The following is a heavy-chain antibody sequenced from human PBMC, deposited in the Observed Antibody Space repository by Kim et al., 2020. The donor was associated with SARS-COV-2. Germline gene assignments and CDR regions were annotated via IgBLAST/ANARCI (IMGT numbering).Heavy chain of an antibody. J-gene: IGHJ4*02. CDR2: IRGSGGST. Sequence: GGSLRLSCAASGFTFSSYAMSWVRQAPGKGLEWVSAIRGSGGSTYYADSVKGRFTISRDNSKNTLYLQMNSLRAEDTAVYYCAKDLVTMIVVGIPSVDNWGQGTLVTVSS. D-gene: IGHD3-22*01. CDR1: GFTFSSYA. V-gene: IGHV3-23*01. CDR3: AKDLVTMIVVGIPSVDN.